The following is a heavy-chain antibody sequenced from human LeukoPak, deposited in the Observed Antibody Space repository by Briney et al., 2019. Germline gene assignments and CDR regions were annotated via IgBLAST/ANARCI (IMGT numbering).Heavy chain of an antibody. Sequence: GASVKVSCKASGYTFTSYDINWVRQATGQGLEWMGWMNPNSGNTGYAQQFQGRVTMTRNISISTAYMELRSLRSEDTAMDYCARGKGSLGLWLQDYWGQGTLVTVSS. CDR2: MNPNSGNT. V-gene: IGHV1-8*01. J-gene: IGHJ4*02. D-gene: IGHD5-18*01. CDR3: ARGKGSLGLWLQDY. CDR1: GYTFTSYD.